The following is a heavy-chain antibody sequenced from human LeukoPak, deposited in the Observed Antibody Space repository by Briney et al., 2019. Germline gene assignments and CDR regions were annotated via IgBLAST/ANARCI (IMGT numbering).Heavy chain of an antibody. CDR3: ARDPGATNNSFDY. J-gene: IGHJ4*02. Sequence: ASVKVSCKASGYTFTGYYIHWVRQAPGQGLEWMGRINPNSGGTNYAQKFQGRVTMTRDTSIGTAYMELSRLRSDDTAVYYCARDPGATNNSFDYWGQGTLVTVSS. V-gene: IGHV1-2*06. CDR1: GYTFTGYY. CDR2: INPNSGGT. D-gene: IGHD1/OR15-1a*01.